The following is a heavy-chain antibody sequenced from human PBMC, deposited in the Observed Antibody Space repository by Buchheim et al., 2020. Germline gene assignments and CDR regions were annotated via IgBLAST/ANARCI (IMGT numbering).Heavy chain of an antibody. D-gene: IGHD2-15*01. V-gene: IGHV3-7*01. Sequence: ELQLVESGGGLVQPGGSLRLSCAASGLTISRYWMSWVRQAPGKGLEWVANIKQDGSEKYYVDSVKGRFTISRDNAKNSLFLQMNSLRAEDTAVYYCVRPQVDCTGGTCPDSWGQGAL. CDR1: GLTISRYW. J-gene: IGHJ4*02. CDR3: VRPQVDCTGGTCPDS. CDR2: IKQDGSEK.